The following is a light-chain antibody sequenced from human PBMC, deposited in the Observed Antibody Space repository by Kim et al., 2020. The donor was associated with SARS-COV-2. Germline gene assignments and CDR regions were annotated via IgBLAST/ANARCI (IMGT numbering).Light chain of an antibody. CDR2: DKN. Sequence: SSELTQDPAVSVALGQTVRITCQGDSLRRYYASWYQQKPRQAPILVIYDKNNRPSGIPDRFSGSSSGNTASLTITGTQAEDEADYYCNSRDSSGNHWVFGGGTQLTVL. V-gene: IGLV3-19*01. CDR3: NSRDSSGNHWV. J-gene: IGLJ3*02. CDR1: SLRRYY.